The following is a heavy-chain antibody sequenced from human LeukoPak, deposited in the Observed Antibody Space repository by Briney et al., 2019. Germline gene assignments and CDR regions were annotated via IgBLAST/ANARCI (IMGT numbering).Heavy chain of an antibody. Sequence: GGSLKLSCAASGFTFSGSAMHWVRQASGKGLEWVGRIRSKANSYATAYAASVKGRFTISRDDSKNTAYLQMNSLGTEDTAAYYCAKGSYYDSSGSFYFDYWGQGTLVTVSS. J-gene: IGHJ4*02. CDR3: AKGSYYDSSGSFYFDY. V-gene: IGHV3-73*01. D-gene: IGHD3-22*01. CDR2: IRSKANSYAT. CDR1: GFTFSGSA.